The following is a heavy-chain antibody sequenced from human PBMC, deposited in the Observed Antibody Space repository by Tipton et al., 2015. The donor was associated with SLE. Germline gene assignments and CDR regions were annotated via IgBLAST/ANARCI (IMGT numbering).Heavy chain of an antibody. CDR2: IYSSGGT. J-gene: IGHJ3*02. V-gene: IGHV4-39*07. Sequence: TLSLTCTVSGGSISGTSHYWAWIRQPPGKGLEWLGSIYSSGGTYYNPSLKSRVTISVDTSKNQFSLELSSVTAADTAVYYCAGTNYDVLTGYHRVDTFDIWGQGTMVTVSS. CDR3: AGTNYDVLTGYHRVDTFDI. D-gene: IGHD3-9*01. CDR1: GGSISGTSHY.